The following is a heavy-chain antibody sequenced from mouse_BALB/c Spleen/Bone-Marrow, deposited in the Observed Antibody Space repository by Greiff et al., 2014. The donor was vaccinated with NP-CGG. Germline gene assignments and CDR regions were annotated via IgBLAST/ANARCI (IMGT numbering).Heavy chain of an antibody. CDR2: IDPANGNT. D-gene: IGHD2-4*01. V-gene: IGHV14-3*02. J-gene: IGHJ3*01. CDR1: GFNIKDTY. CDR3: AGYDYYQAWFAY. Sequence: VQLKQSGAELVKPGASVKLSCTASGFNIKDTYMHWVKQRPERGLEWIGRIDPANGNTKYDPKFQGKATITADTSSNTAYLQLSSLTSEDTAVYYCAGYDYYQAWFAYWGQGTLVTVSA.